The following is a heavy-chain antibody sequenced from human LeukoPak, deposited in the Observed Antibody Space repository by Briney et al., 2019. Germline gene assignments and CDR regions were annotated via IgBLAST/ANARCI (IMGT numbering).Heavy chain of an antibody. D-gene: IGHD6-19*01. V-gene: IGHV3-23*01. J-gene: IGHJ6*02. CDR1: GFIFSNYA. Sequence: GGSLRLSCAASGFIFSNYAMSWVRQAPGKGLEWVSAISGSGVITYYADSVKGRFTISRDNSKNTLFLQMNSLRAEDTAVYYCAKDPGWPLDYYGMDVWGQGTTVTVSS. CDR3: AKDPGWPLDYYGMDV. CDR2: ISGSGVIT.